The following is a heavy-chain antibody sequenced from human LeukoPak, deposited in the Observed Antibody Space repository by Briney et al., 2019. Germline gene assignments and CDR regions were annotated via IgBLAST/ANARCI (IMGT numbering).Heavy chain of an antibody. CDR2: ISSSADST. Sequence: GGSLRLSCAASGFTFSSYAMGWVRQAPGKGLEWVSAISSSADSTYYADSVKGRFTISRDNSKNTLYLQMNNLRAEDTAVYYCAKPLEKYTYGGNFDYWGQGLLVTVSS. CDR3: AKPLEKYTYGGNFDY. V-gene: IGHV3-23*01. CDR1: GFTFSSYA. J-gene: IGHJ4*02. D-gene: IGHD4-23*01.